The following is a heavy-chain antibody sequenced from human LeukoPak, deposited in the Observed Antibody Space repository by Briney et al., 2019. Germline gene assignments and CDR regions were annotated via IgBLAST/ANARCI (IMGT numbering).Heavy chain of an antibody. V-gene: IGHV1-2*04. Sequence: ASVKVSCKAPGYTFTNYYMHWVRQAPGQGLEWVGWINPNSRGTKYAPKFQGWVTMTMDTSISTAYMELNRLRSNDTAVYYCARDDYTYGMDVWGQGTTVTVSS. CDR1: GYTFTNYY. J-gene: IGHJ6*02. CDR3: ARDDYTYGMDV. CDR2: INPNSRGT.